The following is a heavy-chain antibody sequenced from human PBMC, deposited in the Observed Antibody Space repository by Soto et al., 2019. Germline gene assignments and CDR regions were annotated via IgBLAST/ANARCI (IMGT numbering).Heavy chain of an antibody. CDR1: GYIFSSFG. Sequence: QAQLVQSGAEVKKPGASVKVSCKASGYIFSSFGISWVRQAPGQGLEWMGSISVYNGHTNYAQNLEGRVTVSTDTSTSTAYMELRRLTLDDTAVYYCARSATDIAVTGSWFAPWGQGTLVTVSS. CDR3: ARSATDIAVTGSWFAP. V-gene: IGHV1-18*04. D-gene: IGHD5-12*01. CDR2: ISVYNGHT. J-gene: IGHJ5*02.